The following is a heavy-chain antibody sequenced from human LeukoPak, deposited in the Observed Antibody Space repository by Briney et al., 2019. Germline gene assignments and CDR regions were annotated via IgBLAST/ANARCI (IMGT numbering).Heavy chain of an antibody. J-gene: IGHJ5*02. CDR2: INPNSGDI. CDR1: GYSFTGYY. D-gene: IGHD4-23*01. V-gene: IGHV1-2*02. CDR3: ARDLSGVISGKRVQWFDP. Sequence: GASVKVSCKASGYSFTGYYIHWVRQAPGQGLDPGQGLEWMGWINPNSGDISYAQNFQGRVTMTRDTSITTAYMELSSLRSDDTAVYYCARDLSGVISGKRVQWFDPWGQGTLVTVSS.